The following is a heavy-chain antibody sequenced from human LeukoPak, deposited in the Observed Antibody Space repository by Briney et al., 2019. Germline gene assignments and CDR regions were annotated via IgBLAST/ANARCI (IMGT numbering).Heavy chain of an antibody. Sequence: GGSLRLSCAASGFIFSSYSMNWVRQAPGKGLEWVSSISSSSGYLYYADSVKGRFTISRDNAKNSLYLQMNSLRAEDTAVYYCAREETYYYGSGSYSWGQGTLVTVYS. CDR2: ISSSSGYL. CDR3: AREETYYYGSGSYS. J-gene: IGHJ4*02. D-gene: IGHD3-10*01. CDR1: GFIFSSYS. V-gene: IGHV3-21*01.